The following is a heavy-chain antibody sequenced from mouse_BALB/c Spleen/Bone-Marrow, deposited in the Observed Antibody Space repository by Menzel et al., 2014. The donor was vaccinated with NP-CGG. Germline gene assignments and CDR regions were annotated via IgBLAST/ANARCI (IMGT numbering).Heavy chain of an antibody. V-gene: IGHV1-9*01. Sequence: QVQLQQPGAELMKPGASVKISCKATGYTFSSYWIEWVNQRPGHGLEWIGEILPGSGSTNYNEKFRGKATFTTDTSSNTAYMQLISMTTEDSAVYYCAGGGGKGNWYFDVWGAGTTVTVSS. D-gene: IGHD1-1*02. J-gene: IGHJ1*01. CDR2: ILPGSGST. CDR1: GYTFSSYW. CDR3: AGGGGKGNWYFDV.